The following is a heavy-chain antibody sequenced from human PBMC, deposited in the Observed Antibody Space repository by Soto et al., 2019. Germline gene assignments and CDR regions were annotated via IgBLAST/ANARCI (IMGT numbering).Heavy chain of an antibody. Sequence: ETLSRSGAVSGYSISSGYYWGWIRQPPGKGLEWIVSIYHSGSTYYNPSLKSRVTISVDTSKNQFSLKLSSVTAADTAVYYCAREDTVVVVAEATRGWFDPWGQGTLVTVSS. CDR2: IYHSGST. J-gene: IGHJ5*02. V-gene: IGHV4-38-2*02. D-gene: IGHD2-15*01. CDR1: GYSISSGYY. CDR3: AREDTVVVVAEATRGWFDP.